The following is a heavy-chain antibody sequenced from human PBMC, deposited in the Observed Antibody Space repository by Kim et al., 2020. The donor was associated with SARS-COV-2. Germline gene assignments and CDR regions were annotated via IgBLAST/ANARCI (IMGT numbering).Heavy chain of an antibody. Sequence: VKGRFTISRDNSKNTLYLQMSSLGAEDTAVYYCAKKGYCSGPSCSGPGDHWGQGTLVTVSS. CDR3: AKKGYCSGPSCSGPGDH. J-gene: IGHJ4*02. D-gene: IGHD2-2*01. V-gene: IGHV3-30*15.